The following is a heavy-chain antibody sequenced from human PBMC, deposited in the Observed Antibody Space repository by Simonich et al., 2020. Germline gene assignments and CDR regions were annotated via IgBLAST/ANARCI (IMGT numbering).Heavy chain of an antibody. J-gene: IGHJ4*02. V-gene: IGHV1-2*06. CDR1: GYTFTGHY. Sequence: QVQLVQSGAEVKKPGASVKVSCKASGYTFTGHYMHWVRQAPGQGIDWMGRSNPNRGGTNNAQKFQGRVTLTRDTSISTAYRELGRLRSDDTAVYYCARWPSIPASYGSGSYFDYWGQGTLVTVSS. D-gene: IGHD3-10*01. CDR2: SNPNRGGT. CDR3: ARWPSIPASYGSGSYFDY.